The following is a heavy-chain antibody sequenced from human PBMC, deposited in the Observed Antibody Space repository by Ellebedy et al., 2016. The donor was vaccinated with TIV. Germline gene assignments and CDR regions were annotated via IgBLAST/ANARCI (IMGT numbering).Heavy chain of an antibody. Sequence: GGSLRLXXTASGFTFSSYWMTWVRQAPGKGLEWVANIKQDGSEETYVDSVKGRFTISRDNANNSLYLQMNSLRAEDTAVYYCAREGVWLLDYWGQGTLVTVSS. J-gene: IGHJ4*02. CDR2: IKQDGSEE. CDR3: AREGVWLLDY. V-gene: IGHV3-7*01. CDR1: GFTFSSYW. D-gene: IGHD3-22*01.